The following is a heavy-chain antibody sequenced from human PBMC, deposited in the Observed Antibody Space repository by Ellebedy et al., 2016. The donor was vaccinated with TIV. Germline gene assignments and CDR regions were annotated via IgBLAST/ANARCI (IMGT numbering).Heavy chain of an antibody. CDR1: GFTFSNFA. V-gene: IGHV3-23*01. Sequence: GESLKISXAASGFTFSNFAMNWVRQAPGKGLEWVSGISGSGDRTDYADSVKGRFTISRDNSKNTLYLQMNSLRAEDTAVYSCAKELGLSRYSTGWYYFDYWGQGTLVTVSS. D-gene: IGHD6-19*01. CDR3: AKELGLSRYSTGWYYFDY. CDR2: ISGSGDRT. J-gene: IGHJ4*02.